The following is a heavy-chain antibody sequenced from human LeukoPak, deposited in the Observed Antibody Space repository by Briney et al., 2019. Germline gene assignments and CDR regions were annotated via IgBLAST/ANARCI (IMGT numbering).Heavy chain of an antibody. Sequence: KPSETLSLTCTVSGVSISSYYWSWIRQPPGKGLEWIGYIYYSGSTNYNPSLKSRVTISVDTSKNQFSLKLSSVTAADTAVYYCARGDLYDILTGWDAFDIWGQGTMVTVSS. CDR3: ARGDLYDILTGWDAFDI. J-gene: IGHJ3*02. D-gene: IGHD3-9*01. CDR2: IYYSGST. V-gene: IGHV4-59*01. CDR1: GVSISSYY.